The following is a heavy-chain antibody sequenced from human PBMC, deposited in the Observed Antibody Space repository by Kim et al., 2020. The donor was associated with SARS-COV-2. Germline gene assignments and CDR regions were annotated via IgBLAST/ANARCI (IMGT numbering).Heavy chain of an antibody. CDR1: GFTFSSYV. CDR3: AKVGAGSGFWSTYYFDY. D-gene: IGHD3-3*01. V-gene: IGHV3-23*01. J-gene: IGHJ4*02. Sequence: GGSLRLSCAASGFTFSSYVMSWVRQAPGKGLEWVSAISGSGGSTYYADSVKGRFTISRDNSKNTLYLQMNSLRAEDTAVYYCAKVGAGSGFWSTYYFDYWGQGTLVTVSS. CDR2: ISGSGGST.